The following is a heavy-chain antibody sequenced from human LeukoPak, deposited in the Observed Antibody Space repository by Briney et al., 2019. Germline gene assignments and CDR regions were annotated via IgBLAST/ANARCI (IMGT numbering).Heavy chain of an antibody. CDR3: AREFYSSGWYYYFDY. CDR1: GGSISSYY. J-gene: IGHJ4*02. Sequence: PSETLSLTCTVSGGSISSYYWSWMRQPPGKGLEWIGYIYYSGSTNYNPSLKSRVTISVDASKNQFSLKLSSVTAADTAVYYCAREFYSSGWYYYFDYWGQGTLVTVSS. CDR2: IYYSGST. V-gene: IGHV4-59*01. D-gene: IGHD6-19*01.